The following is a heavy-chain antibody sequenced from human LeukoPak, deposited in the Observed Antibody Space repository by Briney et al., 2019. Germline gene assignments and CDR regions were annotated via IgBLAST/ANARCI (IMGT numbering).Heavy chain of an antibody. Sequence: LGGSLRLSCAASGYSFSNYWMHWVRQAPGKGLVWVSHINNDGSSTNYADSVKGRFTVSRDNAKNTLYLQMNSLRAEDTAMYYCARDNGGIDYWGQGALVTVSS. J-gene: IGHJ4*02. D-gene: IGHD4-23*01. CDR3: ARDNGGIDY. CDR1: GYSFSNYW. V-gene: IGHV3-74*01. CDR2: INNDGSST.